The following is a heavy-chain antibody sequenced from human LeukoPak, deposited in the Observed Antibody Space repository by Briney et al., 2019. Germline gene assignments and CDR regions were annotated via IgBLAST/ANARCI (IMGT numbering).Heavy chain of an antibody. CDR1: GGSFSGYY. CDR2: INHSGST. CDR3: ARGLRWSHAGIDY. Sequence: PSETLSLTCAVYGGSFSGYYWSWIRQPPGKGLEWIGEINHSGSTNYNPSLKSRVTISVDTSKNQFSLKLSSVTAADTAVYYCARGLRWSHAGIDYWGQGTLVTVSS. J-gene: IGHJ4*02. V-gene: IGHV4-34*01. D-gene: IGHD4-23*01.